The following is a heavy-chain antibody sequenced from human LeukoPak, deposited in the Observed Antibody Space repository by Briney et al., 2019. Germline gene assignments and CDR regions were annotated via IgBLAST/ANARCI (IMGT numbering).Heavy chain of an antibody. Sequence: PGGSLRLSCTASGFTFGDYAMSWVRQAPGKGLEWVGFIRSKAYGGTTEYAASVKGRFTISRDDSKSIAYLQMNSLKTEDTAVYYCTSILLWFGELLVDYWGQGTLVTVSS. CDR2: IRSKAYGGTT. D-gene: IGHD3-10*01. V-gene: IGHV3-49*04. J-gene: IGHJ4*02. CDR1: GFTFGDYA. CDR3: TSILLWFGELLVDY.